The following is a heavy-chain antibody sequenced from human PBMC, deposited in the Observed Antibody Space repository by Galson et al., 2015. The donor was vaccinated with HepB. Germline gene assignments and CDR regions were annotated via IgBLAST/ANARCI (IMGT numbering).Heavy chain of an antibody. CDR3: ARAGYYDSSGSFDY. CDR2: IYYSGST. CDR1: GGSVSSGSYY. V-gene: IGHV4-61*01. D-gene: IGHD3-22*01. J-gene: IGHJ4*02. Sequence: ETLSLTCTVSGGSVSSGSYYWSWIRQPPGKGLEWIGYIYYSGSTNYNPSLKSRVTISVDTSKNQFSLKLSSVTAADTAVYYCARAGYYDSSGSFDYWGQGTLVTVSS.